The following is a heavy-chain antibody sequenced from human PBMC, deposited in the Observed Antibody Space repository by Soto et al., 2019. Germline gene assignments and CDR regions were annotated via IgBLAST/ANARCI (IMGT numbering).Heavy chain of an antibody. J-gene: IGHJ4*02. V-gene: IGHV1-46*01. D-gene: IGHD3-22*01. Sequence: ASVKVSCKASGYTFTAYYMSWVRQAPGQRLEWMGIINPSGGSTTYAQKFQGRVTMTRDTSTNTVYMELSRLRSGDTAVFYCARGRYDSNGNFVAYFDFWGQGTVVTVSS. CDR3: ARGRYDSNGNFVAYFDF. CDR1: GYTFTAYY. CDR2: INPSGGST.